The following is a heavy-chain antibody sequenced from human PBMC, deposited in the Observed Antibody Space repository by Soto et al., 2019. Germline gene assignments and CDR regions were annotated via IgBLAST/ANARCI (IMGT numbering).Heavy chain of an antibody. V-gene: IGHV3-23*01. CDR2: ISGSGGST. D-gene: IGHD6-13*01. J-gene: IGHJ3*02. Sequence: GGSLRLSCAASGFTFSSYAMSWVRQAPGKGLEWVSAISGSGGSTYYADSVKGRFTISRDNSKNTLYLQMNSLRAEDTAVYYCAKSGRGIAAAGTRAFDIWGQGTMVTVSS. CDR3: AKSGRGIAAAGTRAFDI. CDR1: GFTFSSYA.